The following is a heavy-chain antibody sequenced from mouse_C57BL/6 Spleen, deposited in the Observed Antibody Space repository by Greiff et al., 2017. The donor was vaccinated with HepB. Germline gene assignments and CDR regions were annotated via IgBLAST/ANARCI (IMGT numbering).Heavy chain of an antibody. Sequence: VKLLESGPGLVAPSQSLSITCTVSGFSLTSYAISWVRQPPGKGLEWLGVIWTGGGTNYNSALKSRLSISKDNSKSQVFLKMNSLQTDDTARYYCARKAPPVADWYFDVWGTGTTVTVSS. V-gene: IGHV2-9-1*01. J-gene: IGHJ1*03. CDR2: IWTGGGT. CDR1: GFSLTSYA. D-gene: IGHD1-1*01. CDR3: ARKAPPVADWYFDV.